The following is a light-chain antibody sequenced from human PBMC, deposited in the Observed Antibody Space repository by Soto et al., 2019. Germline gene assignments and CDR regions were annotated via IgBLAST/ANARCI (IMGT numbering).Light chain of an antibody. CDR3: QQYFTSPLT. J-gene: IGKJ5*01. CDR1: QSVSRNY. Sequence: MVLTQSPGTLSLSPGQGASLSCRASQSVSRNYLAWFQKKPGQAPRLLIYGASTRATGIPDKFGGSGSGTDFSLTISRLEHEDFAVYFCQQYFTSPLTFGRGTRLEIK. V-gene: IGKV3-20*01. CDR2: GAS.